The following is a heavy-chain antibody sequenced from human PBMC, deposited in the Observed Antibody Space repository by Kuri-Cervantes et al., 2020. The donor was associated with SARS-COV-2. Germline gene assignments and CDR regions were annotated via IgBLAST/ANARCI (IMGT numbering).Heavy chain of an antibody. Sequence: ASVKVSCKASGYSFDSFYIHWVRLAPGQGLEWMGIINPSGGSTSYAQKFQGRVTMTRDTSTSTVYMELSSLRSEDTAVYYCARHSDYSSTLLRFLDPQWGFDPWGQGTLVTVSS. V-gene: IGHV1-46*02. D-gene: IGHD3-3*01. CDR3: ARHSDYSSTLLRFLDPQWGFDP. CDR1: GYSFDSFY. CDR2: INPSGGST. J-gene: IGHJ5*02.